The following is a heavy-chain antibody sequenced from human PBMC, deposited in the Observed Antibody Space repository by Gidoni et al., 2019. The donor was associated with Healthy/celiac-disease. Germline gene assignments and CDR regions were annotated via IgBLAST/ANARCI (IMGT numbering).Heavy chain of an antibody. J-gene: IGHJ4*02. D-gene: IGHD2-2*01. CDR2: IRGSGGST. CDR3: AKDVPETGLF. V-gene: IGHV3-23*01. CDR1: GFTFSSYA. Sequence: RLSCAASGFTFSSYAMSWVRQAPGKGLEWVSAIRGSGGSTYYADSVTGRFTISRDNSKNTLYLQIISLRAEDTAVYYCAKDVPETGLFWGQGTLVTVSS.